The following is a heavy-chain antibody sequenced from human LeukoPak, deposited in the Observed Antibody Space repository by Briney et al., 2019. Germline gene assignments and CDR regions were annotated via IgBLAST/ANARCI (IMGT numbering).Heavy chain of an antibody. CDR1: TFTFSSDS. J-gene: IGHJ4*02. D-gene: IGHD6-13*01. CDR3: ARDSGSSWREGLNY. CDR2: ISSSSDYI. V-gene: IGHV3-21*01. Sequence: GGSLRLSCAASTFTFSSDSMNWVRQAPGKGLEWVSSISSSSDYIYYADSVKGRFTISRDNAKNSLFLQMNSLRVEDSAIYYCARDSGSSWREGLNYWGQGTLVTVSS.